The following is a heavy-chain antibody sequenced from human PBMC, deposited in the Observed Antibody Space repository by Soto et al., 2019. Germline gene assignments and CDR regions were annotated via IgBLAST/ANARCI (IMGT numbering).Heavy chain of an antibody. CDR3: AKDIAHYGDYRLHAFDI. CDR2: ISWNSGSI. Sequence: GGSLRLSCAASGFTFDDYAMHWVRQAPGKGLEWVSGISWNSGSIGYADSVKGLFTISRDNAKNSLYLQMNSLRAEDTALYYCAKDIAHYGDYRLHAFDIWGQGTMVTVSS. CDR1: GFTFDDYA. V-gene: IGHV3-9*01. J-gene: IGHJ3*02. D-gene: IGHD4-17*01.